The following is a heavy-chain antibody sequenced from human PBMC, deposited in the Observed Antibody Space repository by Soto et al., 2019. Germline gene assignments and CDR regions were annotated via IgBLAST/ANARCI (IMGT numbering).Heavy chain of an antibody. D-gene: IGHD6-13*01. V-gene: IGHV5-10-1*01. J-gene: IGHJ6*02. Sequence: XLXXSCKGXXXSFTSYWIXXXRQMPGKGLEWMGRIDPSDSYTNYSPSFQGHVTISADKSISTXYLQWSSLKAADTAMYYCARCFSAGDLPYHYYGMDVWGQGATVTVSS. CDR3: ARCFSAGDLPYHYYGMDV. CDR1: XXSFTSYW. CDR2: IDPSDSYT.